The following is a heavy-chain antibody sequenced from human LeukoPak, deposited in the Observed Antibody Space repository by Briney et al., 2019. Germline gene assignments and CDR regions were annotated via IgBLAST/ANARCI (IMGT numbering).Heavy chain of an antibody. CDR3: AKDGIYSLYYYYYYYMDV. V-gene: IGHV3-33*06. J-gene: IGHJ6*03. D-gene: IGHD1-14*01. CDR1: GFTFSSYG. Sequence: AGGSLRLSCAASGFTFSSYGMPWVPKAPGKGLEGVAVNGNNGSNKYYADSVKGRFTISRDNSKNTLYLQMNSLRAEDTAVYYCAKDGIYSLYYYYYYYMDVWGKGTTVTVSS. CDR2: NGNNGSNK.